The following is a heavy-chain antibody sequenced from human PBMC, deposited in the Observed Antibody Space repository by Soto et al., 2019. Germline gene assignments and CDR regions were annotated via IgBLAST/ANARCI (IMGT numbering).Heavy chain of an antibody. CDR2: ISAYNGNT. V-gene: IGHV1-18*01. CDR3: AAPLSYRYGLDY. CDR1: GYTFTSYG. Sequence: QVQLVQSGAEVKKPGASVKVSCKTSGYTFTSYGFSWVRQAPGQGLEWMGWISAYNGNTNYAQKLQGRVTMTTDTSTSTAYMELRSLRSADTAVSYCAAPLSYRYGLDYWGQGTLVTVSS. D-gene: IGHD5-18*01. J-gene: IGHJ4*02.